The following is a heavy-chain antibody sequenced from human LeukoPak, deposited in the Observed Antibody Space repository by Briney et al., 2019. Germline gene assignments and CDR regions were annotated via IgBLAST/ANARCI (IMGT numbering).Heavy chain of an antibody. Sequence: TSETLSLTCTVSGGSISSGSYYWSWMRQPAGKGLEWIGRIYTSGSTNYNPSLKSRVTMSVDTSKNQFSLKQSSVTAADTAVYYCARVTPSYGTYYMDVWGKGTTVSISS. V-gene: IGHV4-61*02. J-gene: IGHJ6*03. CDR2: IYTSGST. D-gene: IGHD5-18*01. CDR1: GGSISSGSYY. CDR3: ARVTPSYGTYYMDV.